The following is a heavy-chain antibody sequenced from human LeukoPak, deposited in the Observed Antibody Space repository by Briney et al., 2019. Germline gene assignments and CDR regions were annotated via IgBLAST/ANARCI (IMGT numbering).Heavy chain of an antibody. CDR1: GFTFSSYW. V-gene: IGHV3-7*01. D-gene: IGHD2-8*01. Sequence: PGGSLRLSCAASGFTFSSYWMSWVRQAPGKGLEWVANIKQDGSEKYYVDSVKGRFTISRDNAKNSLYLQMNSLRAEDTAVYYCARVVCTNGVCPYYYYYGMDVWGQGTTVTVSS. CDR2: IKQDGSEK. CDR3: ARVVCTNGVCPYYYYYGMDV. J-gene: IGHJ6*02.